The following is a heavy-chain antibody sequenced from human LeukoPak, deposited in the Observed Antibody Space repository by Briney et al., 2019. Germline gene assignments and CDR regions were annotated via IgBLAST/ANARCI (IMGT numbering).Heavy chain of an antibody. CDR2: INHSGST. CDR1: GGSFSGYY. Sequence: PSETLPLTCAVYGGSFSGYYWSWIRQPPGKGLEWIGEINHSGSTNYNPSLKSRVTISVDTSKNQFSLKLSSVTAADTAVYYCALSIAAAGTGAFDIWGQGTMVTVSS. CDR3: ALSIAAAGTGAFDI. D-gene: IGHD6-13*01. V-gene: IGHV4-34*01. J-gene: IGHJ3*02.